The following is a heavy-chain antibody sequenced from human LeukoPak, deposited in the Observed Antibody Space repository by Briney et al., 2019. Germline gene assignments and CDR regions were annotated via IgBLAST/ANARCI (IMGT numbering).Heavy chain of an antibody. J-gene: IGHJ5*02. Sequence: PSETPSLTSTVSGGSISSGGYYWSWIRQHPGKGLEWIGYIYYSGSTYYNPSLKSRVTISVDTSKNQFSLKLSSVTAADTAVYYCARFLQIMVVTAILSWFDPWGQGTLVTVSS. CDR3: ARFLQIMVVTAILSWFDP. V-gene: IGHV4-31*03. D-gene: IGHD2-21*02. CDR1: GGSISSGGYY. CDR2: IYYSGST.